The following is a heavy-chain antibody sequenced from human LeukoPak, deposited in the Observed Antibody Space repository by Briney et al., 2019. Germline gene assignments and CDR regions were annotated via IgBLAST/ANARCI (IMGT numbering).Heavy chain of an antibody. J-gene: IGHJ6*02. CDR3: ARVGGYRSSTSCPSNYYYYYGIDV. V-gene: IGHV4-31*03. CDR2: IYYSGST. Sequence: SETLSLTCTVSGGSISSGGYYWSWIRQHPGKGLEWIGYIYYSGSTYYNPSLKSRVTISVDTSKNQFSLKLSSVTAADTAVYYCARVGGYRSSTSCPSNYYYYYGIDVWGQGTTVTVSS. D-gene: IGHD2-2*03. CDR1: GGSISSGGYY.